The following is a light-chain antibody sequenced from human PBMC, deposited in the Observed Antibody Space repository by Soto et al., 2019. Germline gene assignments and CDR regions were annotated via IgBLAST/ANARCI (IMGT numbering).Light chain of an antibody. V-gene: IGLV2-23*02. CDR3: CSYAVSSTWV. CDR2: EVS. CDR1: SSDVGNYNL. Sequence: QSVLTQPASVSGSPGQSITISCTGTSSDVGNYNLVSWYQHHPGKAPKLMIYEVSKRPSGVSNRFSGSKSGNTASLTISGLQAEDEADYYCCSYAVSSTWVFGGGTQLTVL. J-gene: IGLJ3*02.